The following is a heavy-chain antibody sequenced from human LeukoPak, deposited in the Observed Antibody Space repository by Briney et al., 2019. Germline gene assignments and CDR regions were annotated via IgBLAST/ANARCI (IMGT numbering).Heavy chain of an antibody. Sequence: GGSLRLSCAASGFTFSSYAMHWVRQAPGKGLEWVAVISYDGSNKYYADSVKGRFTISRDNSKNTLYLQMNSLRAEDTAVYYCARESAGFDYWGQGTLVTVSS. CDR2: ISYDGSNK. CDR1: GFTFSSYA. V-gene: IGHV3-30-3*01. CDR3: ARESAGFDY. J-gene: IGHJ4*02.